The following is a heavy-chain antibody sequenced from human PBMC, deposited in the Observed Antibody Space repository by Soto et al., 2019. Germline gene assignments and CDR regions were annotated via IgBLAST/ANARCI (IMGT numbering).Heavy chain of an antibody. D-gene: IGHD3-3*01. CDR1: GYTFTSYG. Sequence: QVPLVQSGAEVKKPGASVKVSCKASGYTFTSYGISWVRQAPGQGLEWMGWISAYNGNTNYAQKLQGRVTMTTDTSTSTAYMELRSLRPDDTAVYYCARRNELYYDFWSGYLPTDYWGQGTLVTVSS. CDR3: ARRNELYYDFWSGYLPTDY. CDR2: ISAYNGNT. J-gene: IGHJ4*02. V-gene: IGHV1-18*01.